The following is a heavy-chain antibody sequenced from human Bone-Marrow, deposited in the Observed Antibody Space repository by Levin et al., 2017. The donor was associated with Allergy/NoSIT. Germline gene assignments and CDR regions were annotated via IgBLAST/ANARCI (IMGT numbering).Heavy chain of an antibody. CDR1: GESVSSSGFY. J-gene: IGHJ4*02. V-gene: IGHV4-31*02. CDR2: IYYPGNT. Sequence: KPSETLSLTCTVSGESVSSSGFYWTWIRQYPGTGLEWIGHIYYPGNTSYNPSLKSRVSISEDRSKNQFSLKLDSVTAADTAVYYCARESVYYGSGSWIDCWGQGTLVTVSS. D-gene: IGHD3-10*01. CDR3: ARESVYYGSGSWIDC.